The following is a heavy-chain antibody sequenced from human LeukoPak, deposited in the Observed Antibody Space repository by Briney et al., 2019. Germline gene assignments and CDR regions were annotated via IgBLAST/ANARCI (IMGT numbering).Heavy chain of an antibody. CDR3: ARDLDTVTTAFGI. Sequence: KPGGSLRLSCAASGFTFSSYSMNWVRQAPGKGLEWVSSISSSSSYIYYADSVKGRFTISRDNAKNSLYLQMNSLRAEDTAVYYCARDLDTVTTAFGIWGQGTMVTVSS. D-gene: IGHD4-17*01. V-gene: IGHV3-21*01. CDR2: ISSSSSYI. J-gene: IGHJ3*02. CDR1: GFTFSSYS.